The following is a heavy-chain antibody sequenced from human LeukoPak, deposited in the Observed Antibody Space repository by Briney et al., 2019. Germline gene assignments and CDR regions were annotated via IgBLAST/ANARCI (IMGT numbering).Heavy chain of an antibody. CDR2: IYSGGST. CDR1: GFTVSSSY. V-gene: IGHV3-53*01. D-gene: IGHD5-18*01. CDR3: AKGYNYAYEY. J-gene: IGHJ4*02. Sequence: GGSLRLSCAASGFTVSSSYMSWARQAPGKGLEWVSLIYSGGSTYYAASVKGRFTISRDNSKNTLYLRMNSLRPEDTAVYYCAKGYNYAYEYWGQGTLVTVSS.